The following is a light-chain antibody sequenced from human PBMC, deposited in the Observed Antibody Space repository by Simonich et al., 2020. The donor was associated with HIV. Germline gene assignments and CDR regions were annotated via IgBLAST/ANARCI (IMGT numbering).Light chain of an antibody. CDR1: QGISSC. CDR2: DAS. CDR3: QQCDDVPYT. V-gene: IGKV1-33*01. J-gene: IGKJ2*01. Sequence: DIQMTQSPSSVSASVGDRVTIPCPASQGISSCLAWYHQKPGKAPKLLIYDASNLETGVPSRFSGSGSGTDFTFTISSLQPEDIATYYCQQCDDVPYTFGQGTKLEI.